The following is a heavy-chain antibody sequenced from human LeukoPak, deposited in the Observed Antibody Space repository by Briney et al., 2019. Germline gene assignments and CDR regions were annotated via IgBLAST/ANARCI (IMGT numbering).Heavy chain of an antibody. CDR1: GYTFTNFD. J-gene: IGHJ1*01. Sequence: GASVKVSCKASGYTFTNFDINWVRQAPGQGLEWMGGIIPIFGTANYAQKFQGRVTITADKSTSTAYMELSSLRSEDTAVYYCARDYHCSGGSCYAPSEYFQHWGQGTLVTVSS. V-gene: IGHV1-69*06. CDR3: ARDYHCSGGSCYAPSEYFQH. D-gene: IGHD2-15*01. CDR2: IIPIFGTA.